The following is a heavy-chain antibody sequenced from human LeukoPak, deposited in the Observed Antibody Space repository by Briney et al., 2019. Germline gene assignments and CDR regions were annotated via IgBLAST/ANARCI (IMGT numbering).Heavy chain of an antibody. CDR2: INHSGST. Sequence: PSETLSLTCAVYGGSVSGYYWGWIRQPPGKGLEWIGEINHSGSTNYNPSLKSRVTTSVDTSKNQFSLKLSSVTAADTAVYYCERLPGYSYAHDAFDIWGQGTMVTVSS. V-gene: IGHV4-34*01. J-gene: IGHJ3*02. D-gene: IGHD5-18*01. CDR1: GGSVSGYY. CDR3: ERLPGYSYAHDAFDI.